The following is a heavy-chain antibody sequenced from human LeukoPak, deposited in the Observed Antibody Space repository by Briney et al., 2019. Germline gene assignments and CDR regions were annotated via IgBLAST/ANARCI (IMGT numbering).Heavy chain of an antibody. CDR2: ISSSSSYI. CDR3: ARSPTTRWYFDL. J-gene: IGHJ2*01. D-gene: IGHD1-26*01. CDR1: GFTFSSYS. Sequence: GGSLRLSCAASGFTFSSYSMNWVRQAPGKGLEWVSSISSSSSYIYYADSVKGRFTISRDNAKNSLYLHMNSLRAEDTAVYYCARSPTTRWYFDLWGRGTLVTVSS. V-gene: IGHV3-21*01.